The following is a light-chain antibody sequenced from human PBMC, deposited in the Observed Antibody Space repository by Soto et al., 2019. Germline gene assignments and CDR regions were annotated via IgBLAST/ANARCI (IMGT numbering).Light chain of an antibody. J-gene: IGLJ1*01. CDR2: EVS. CDR1: SNDVGTYNR. CDR3: GSYTITSTDV. Sequence: QSALTQPPSVSGSPGQSVTISCTGTSNDVGTYNRVSWYQQPPGTAPKLIIYEVSNRPSGVPDRFSGSQSGNTASLTISGLQAEDEADYYCGSYTITSTDVFGTGTKLTVL. V-gene: IGLV2-18*02.